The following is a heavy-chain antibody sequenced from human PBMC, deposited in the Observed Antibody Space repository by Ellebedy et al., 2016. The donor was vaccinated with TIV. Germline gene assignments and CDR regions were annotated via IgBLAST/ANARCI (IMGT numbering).Heavy chain of an antibody. D-gene: IGHD3-10*01. CDR2: LSSDGSNK. CDR1: GFTFRSHG. V-gene: IGHV3-30*03. Sequence: GGSLRLSXVASGFTFRSHGIYWVRQAPGKGLEWVAVLSSDGSNKYYADSVKGRFTISRDNSKNTLYLQMNSLRTDDMAVYYCARGGSSESSDYWGQGTLVTVSS. CDR3: ARGGSSESSDY. J-gene: IGHJ4*02.